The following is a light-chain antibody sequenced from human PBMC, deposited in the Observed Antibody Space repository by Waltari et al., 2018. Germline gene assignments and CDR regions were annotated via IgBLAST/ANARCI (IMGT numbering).Light chain of an antibody. CDR3: QQYYITPYT. CDR1: QSVLYSSNNKNQ. V-gene: IGKV4-1*01. J-gene: IGKJ2*01. Sequence: DIVMTQSPDSLAVSLGGRATLNCKSSQSVLYSSNNKNQLAWYQQKPGQPPKLLIYWASTRESGVPDRFSGSGSGTDFTLTISSLQAEDVAVYYCQQYYITPYTFGQGTKLEIK. CDR2: WAS.